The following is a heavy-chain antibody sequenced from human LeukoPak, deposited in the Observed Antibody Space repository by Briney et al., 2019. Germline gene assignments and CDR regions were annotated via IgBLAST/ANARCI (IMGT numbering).Heavy chain of an antibody. D-gene: IGHD4-17*01. CDR3: ARAPGGDYGLDY. J-gene: IGHJ4*02. CDR2: IDWDDDK. Sequence: ESGPTLVNPTQTLTLTCTFSGFSLSTSGMRVSWIRQPPGKALEWLARIDWDDDKFYSTSLKTRLTISKDTSKNQVVLTTTNMDPVDTATYYCARAPGGDYGLDYWGQGTLVTVSS. CDR1: GFSLSTSGMR. V-gene: IGHV2-70*04.